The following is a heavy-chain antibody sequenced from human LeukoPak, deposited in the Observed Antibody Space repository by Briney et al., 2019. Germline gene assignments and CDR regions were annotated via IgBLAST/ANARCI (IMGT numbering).Heavy chain of an antibody. J-gene: IGHJ4*02. CDR3: AREAEITRFDY. V-gene: IGHV6-1*01. CDR1: GDSVSTNRVA. CDR2: TSYRSKWYN. D-gene: IGHD5-24*01. Sequence: SQTLSLTCAISGDSVSTNRVAWNWIRQSPSKGLEWLGRTSYRSKWYNDYAVSVKSRITITPDTSKNQFSLQLNSVTPEDTAVYYCAREAEITRFDYWGQGTLVTVSS.